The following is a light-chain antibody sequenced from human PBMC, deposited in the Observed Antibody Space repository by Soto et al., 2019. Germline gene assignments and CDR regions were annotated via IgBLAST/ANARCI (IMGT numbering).Light chain of an antibody. CDR1: QSISSAY. V-gene: IGKV3-20*01. J-gene: IGKJ1*01. Sequence: EIVLTQSPGTLSLSPGERATLSCRASQSISSAYLAWYQQRPGQAPRLLIYAASSRATDIPDRFSGSGSGTDFTLTISRLEPVDSAVYYCQQYGSSPTTFGQGTKVDIK. CDR2: AAS. CDR3: QQYGSSPTT.